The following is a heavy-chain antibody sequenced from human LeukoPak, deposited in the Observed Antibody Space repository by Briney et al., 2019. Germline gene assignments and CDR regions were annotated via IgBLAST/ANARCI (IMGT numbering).Heavy chain of an antibody. D-gene: IGHD4-23*01. J-gene: IGHJ6*03. CDR3: ATAPLPATVVTASYYMDV. Sequence: SVKVSCKASGGTFSSYAISWVRQAPGQGLEWMGGIIPIFGTANYAQKFQGRVTMTEDTSTDTAYMELSSLRSEDTAVYYCATAPLPATVVTASYYMDVWGKGTTVTVSS. V-gene: IGHV1-69*06. CDR1: GGTFSSYA. CDR2: IIPIFGTA.